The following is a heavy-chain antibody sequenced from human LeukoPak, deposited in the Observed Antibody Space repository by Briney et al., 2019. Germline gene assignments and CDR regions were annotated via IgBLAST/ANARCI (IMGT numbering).Heavy chain of an antibody. V-gene: IGHV4-59*08. Sequence: SETLSLTCTVSGGSISSYYWSWIRQPPGKGLEWIGYIYYSGSTNYNPSLKSRVTISVDTSKNQFSLNLRSMTAADTAVYYCARPGVGSGRYGAFDVWGQGTMVTVSS. J-gene: IGHJ3*01. CDR1: GGSISSYY. CDR3: ARPGVGSGRYGAFDV. D-gene: IGHD5-18*01. CDR2: IYYSGST.